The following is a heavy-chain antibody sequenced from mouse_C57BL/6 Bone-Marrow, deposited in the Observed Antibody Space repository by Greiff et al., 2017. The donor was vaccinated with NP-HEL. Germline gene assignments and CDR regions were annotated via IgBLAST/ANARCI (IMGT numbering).Heavy chain of an antibody. CDR3: VRQGLRRFAY. V-gene: IGHV10-1*01. CDR2: IRSKSNNYAT. Sequence: EVKVVESGGGLVQPKGSLKLSCAASGFSFNTYAMNWVRQAPGQGLEWVARIRSKSNNYATYYADSVKDRFTISRDDSESMLYLQMNNLKTEDTAMYYCVRQGLRRFAYWGQGTLVTVSA. J-gene: IGHJ3*01. CDR1: GFSFNTYA. D-gene: IGHD2-4*01.